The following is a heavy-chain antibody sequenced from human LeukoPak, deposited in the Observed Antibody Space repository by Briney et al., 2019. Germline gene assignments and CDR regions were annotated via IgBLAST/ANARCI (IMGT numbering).Heavy chain of an antibody. Sequence: GGSLGLSCAASGFTLSDYYMVWVRQAPGKGLEWVSLSSSSGSINYYADSVEGRFTVSRDNAKNSVYLQMNGLRAEDTAVYYCAREALFGVVDYFDYGGQGTLVSVSS. CDR3: AREALFGVVDYFDY. CDR1: GFTLSDYY. J-gene: IGHJ4*02. CDR2: SSSSGSIN. D-gene: IGHD3-3*01. V-gene: IGHV3-11*01.